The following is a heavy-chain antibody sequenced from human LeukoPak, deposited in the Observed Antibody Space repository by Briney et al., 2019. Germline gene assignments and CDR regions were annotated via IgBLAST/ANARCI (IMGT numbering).Heavy chain of an antibody. D-gene: IGHD3-10*01. CDR2: MFHSGRT. V-gene: IGHV4-39*01. CDR1: GGSISGNSYY. Sequence: PSETLSLTCTVSGGSISGNSYYWGWIRQPPGKGLEWIGNMFHSGRTYYNPSLKSRVTISVDTSKNQFSLKLNSVTAADTAVYYCARVSPDREGSGSFDYWGQGTLVTVSS. CDR3: ARVSPDREGSGSFDY. J-gene: IGHJ4*02.